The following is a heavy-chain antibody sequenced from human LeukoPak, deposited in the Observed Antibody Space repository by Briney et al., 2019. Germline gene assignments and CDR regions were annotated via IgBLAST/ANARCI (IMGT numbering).Heavy chain of an antibody. CDR2: INTDGRST. D-gene: IGHD3-22*01. Sequence: GGSLRLSCAASGFTLSSYWIHWVRQAPGKGLVWVSRINTDGRSTRYADSVKGRFTISRDNAKNTVNLQMNSLRAEDTAVYYCARDLGYYHDTSDYYYGGFDYWGQGALVTVSS. CDR3: ARDLGYYHDTSDYYYGGFDY. CDR1: GFTLSSYW. J-gene: IGHJ4*02. V-gene: IGHV3-74*01.